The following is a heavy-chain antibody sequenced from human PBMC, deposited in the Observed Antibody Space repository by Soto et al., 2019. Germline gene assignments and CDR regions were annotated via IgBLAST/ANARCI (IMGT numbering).Heavy chain of an antibody. D-gene: IGHD4-17*01. J-gene: IGHJ4*02. CDR3: ARDVWSDYCDPFDY. Sequence: QVQLVESGGGVVQPGRSLRLSCAASGFTFSSYGMHWVRQAPGKGLEWVAVIWYDGSNKYYADSVKGRFTISRDNSKNTLYLQMNSLRVEDTAVYYCARDVWSDYCDPFDYWGQGTLVTVSS. CDR2: IWYDGSNK. CDR1: GFTFSSYG. V-gene: IGHV3-33*01.